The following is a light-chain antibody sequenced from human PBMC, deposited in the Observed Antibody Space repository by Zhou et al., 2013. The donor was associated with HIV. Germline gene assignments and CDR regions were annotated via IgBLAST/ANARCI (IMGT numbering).Light chain of an antibody. Sequence: EIVLTQSPGTLSLSPGERATLSCRASQSVSSSYLAWYQHKPGQAPRLLIYGASSRAPGIPDRFSGRGSGTAFTLTISRLEPEDFAVYYCQQFHTSSITFGQGHDWRLN. J-gene: IGKJ5*01. V-gene: IGKV3-20*01. CDR3: QQFHTSSIT. CDR2: GAS. CDR1: QSVSSSY.